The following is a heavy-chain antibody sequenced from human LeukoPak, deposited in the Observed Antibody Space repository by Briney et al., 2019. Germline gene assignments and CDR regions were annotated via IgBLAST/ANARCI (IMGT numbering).Heavy chain of an antibody. Sequence: SETLSLTCTVSGGSFSSYYWSWIRQPAGKGLEWIGRIYTSGITNYNTNYNPSLSSRVTMSVDTSKNQFSLKLNSATAADTAVYFCARAIWYGSGTTAFDYWCPGTLVTVSS. CDR2: IYTSGITNYNT. D-gene: IGHD3-10*01. V-gene: IGHV4-4*07. CDR1: GGSFSSYY. J-gene: IGHJ4*02. CDR3: ARAIWYGSGTTAFDY.